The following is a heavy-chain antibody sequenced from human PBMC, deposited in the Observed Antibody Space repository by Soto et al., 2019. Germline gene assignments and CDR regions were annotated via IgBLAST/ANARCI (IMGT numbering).Heavy chain of an antibody. Sequence: QVQLVESGGGVVQPGRSLRLSCAASGFTFSSYAMHWVRQAPGKGLEWVAVISYDGSNKYYADSVKGRCTISRDNSKNTLYLQMNSLRAEDTAVYYCARELRFLGGAFAIRGQGTMVTVSS. D-gene: IGHD3-3*01. V-gene: IGHV3-30-3*01. CDR2: ISYDGSNK. J-gene: IGHJ3*02. CDR1: GFTFSSYA. CDR3: ARELRFLGGAFAI.